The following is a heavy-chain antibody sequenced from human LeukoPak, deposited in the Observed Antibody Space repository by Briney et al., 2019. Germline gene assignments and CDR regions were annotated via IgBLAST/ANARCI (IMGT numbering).Heavy chain of an antibody. J-gene: IGHJ4*02. CDR1: GGSISGYY. V-gene: IGHV4-59*08. Sequence: SETLSLTCTVSGGSISGYYWSWIRQSPAKGLEWIGYIFYSGSTNYNPSLKGRGTISVDRSKNQFSLTLYSLTAADTAVYFCARHGQGPLIPLGYWGQGILVTVS. CDR3: ARHGQGPLIPLGY. D-gene: IGHD3-16*01. CDR2: IFYSGST.